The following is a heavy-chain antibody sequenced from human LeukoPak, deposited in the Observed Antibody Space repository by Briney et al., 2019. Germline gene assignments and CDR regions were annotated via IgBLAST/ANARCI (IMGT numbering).Heavy chain of an antibody. J-gene: IGHJ6*02. V-gene: IGHV3-7*01. D-gene: IGHD3-3*01. Sequence: PGGSLRLSCAASGFTFSSYWMSWVRQAPGKGLEWVANIKQDGSEKYYVDSVKGRFTISRDNAKNSLYLQMNSLRAEDTAMYYCARGDTRIITIFGVVITYGMDVWGQGTTVTVSS. CDR1: GFTFSSYW. CDR2: IKQDGSEK. CDR3: ARGDTRIITIFGVVITYGMDV.